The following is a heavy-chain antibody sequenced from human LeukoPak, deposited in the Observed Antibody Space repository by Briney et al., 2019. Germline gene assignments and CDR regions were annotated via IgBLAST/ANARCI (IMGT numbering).Heavy chain of an antibody. V-gene: IGHV3-23*01. D-gene: IGHD3-10*01. J-gene: IGHJ4*02. CDR2: ISGSGGST. CDR1: GFTFSSYA. Sequence: GGSLRLSCAASGFTFSSYAMSWVRQAPGKGLEWVSAISGSGGSTYYADSVKGRFTISRDNAKNTLYLQMDSLTAEDTAVYYCASRNVGSSPFDYWGQGTLVTVSS. CDR3: ASRNVGSSPFDY.